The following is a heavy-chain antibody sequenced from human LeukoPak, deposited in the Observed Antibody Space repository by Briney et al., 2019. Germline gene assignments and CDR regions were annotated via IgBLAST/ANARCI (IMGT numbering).Heavy chain of an antibody. Sequence: SETLSLTCAVYGESFSGYYWSWIRQPPGKGLEWIGYIYYSGSTNYNPSLKSRVTISVDTSKNQFSLKLSSVTAADTAVYYCASVEYSSSSFDYWGQGTLVTVSS. CDR1: GESFSGYY. CDR3: ASVEYSSSSFDY. V-gene: IGHV4-59*01. J-gene: IGHJ4*02. D-gene: IGHD6-6*01. CDR2: IYYSGST.